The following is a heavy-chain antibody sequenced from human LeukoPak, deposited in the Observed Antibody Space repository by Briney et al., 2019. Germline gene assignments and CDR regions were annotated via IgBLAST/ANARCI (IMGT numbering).Heavy chain of an antibody. J-gene: IGHJ4*02. V-gene: IGHV3-48*01. CDR3: ARDKDWSFDY. D-gene: IGHD3/OR15-3a*01. Sequence: GSLRLSCAASGFIFSDYSFNWVRQAPGKGLEWVSYIRGGDSISYAESVKGRLTISRDNAKNSLSLQMNSLRAEDTAIYYCARDKDWSFDYWGQGTLVTVSS. CDR1: GFIFSDYS. CDR2: IRGGDSI.